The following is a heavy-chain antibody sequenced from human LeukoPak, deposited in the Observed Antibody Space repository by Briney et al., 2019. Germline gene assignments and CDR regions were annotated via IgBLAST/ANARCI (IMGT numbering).Heavy chain of an antibody. J-gene: IGHJ5*02. Sequence: ASVKVSCKASGYTFSSYYISWVRQAPGQGREWMGWISVYDGNTNYAQKLQGRVTMTTDTSTSTAYMELRSLRSDDTAIYYCARAGTGYYASGRGLFDPWGQGTLVTVSS. CDR1: GYTFSSYY. D-gene: IGHD3-10*01. CDR3: ARAGTGYYASGRGLFDP. CDR2: ISVYDGNT. V-gene: IGHV1-18*01.